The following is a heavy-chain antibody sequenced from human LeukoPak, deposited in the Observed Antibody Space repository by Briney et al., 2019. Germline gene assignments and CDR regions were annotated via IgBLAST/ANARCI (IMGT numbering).Heavy chain of an antibody. CDR1: GFTVSSNY. CDR3: LTVVETTIAAFDI. Sequence: PGGSLRLSCAASGFTVSSNYMSWVRQAPGKGLEWVSVIYSGGSTYYADSVKGRFTISTDNAKKTLYLQMNSLRVEDTAVYYCLTVVETTIAAFDIWGQGTMVTVSS. V-gene: IGHV3-53*01. J-gene: IGHJ3*02. CDR2: IYSGGST. D-gene: IGHD1-26*01.